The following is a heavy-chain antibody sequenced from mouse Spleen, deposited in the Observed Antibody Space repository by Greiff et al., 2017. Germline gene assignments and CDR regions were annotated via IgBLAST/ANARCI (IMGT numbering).Heavy chain of an antibody. CDR3: ESTNGGSYVGAMDY. J-gene: IGHJ4*01. CDR1: GYTFTSYW. D-gene: IGHD1-1*02. CDR2: IHPNSGST. V-gene: IGHV1-64*01. Sequence: QVQLQQPGAELVKPGASVKLSCKASGYTFTSYWMHWVKQRPGQGLEWIGMIHPNSGSTNYNEKFKSKATLTVDKSSSTAYMQLSSLTSEDSAVYYCESTNGGSYVGAMDYWGQGTSVTVSS.